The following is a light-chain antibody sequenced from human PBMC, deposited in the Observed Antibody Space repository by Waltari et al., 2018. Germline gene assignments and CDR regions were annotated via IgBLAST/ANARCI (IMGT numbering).Light chain of an antibody. J-gene: IGKJ2*01. CDR2: AAS. CDR3: QQSYSTPHT. Sequence: DIQMTQSPSSLSASVGDRVTIFSRASQSISSYLNWYQQNPGRAPKLLIYAASRLQSGVPSKFSGSGSGTDFTLTISSLQPEDFATYYCQQSYSTPHTFGQGTKLEIK. V-gene: IGKV1-39*01. CDR1: QSISSY.